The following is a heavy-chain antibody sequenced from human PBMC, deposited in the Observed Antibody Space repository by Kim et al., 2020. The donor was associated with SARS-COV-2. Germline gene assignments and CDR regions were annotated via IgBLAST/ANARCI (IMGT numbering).Heavy chain of an antibody. V-gene: IGHV3-23*01. CDR3: AKTSSGYYYPPGAFDI. CDR2: ISGSGGST. Sequence: GGSLRLSCAASGFTFSSYAMSWVRQAPGKGLEWVSAISGSGGSTYYADSVKGRFTISRDNSKNTLYLQMNSLRAEDTAVYYCAKTSSGYYYPPGAFDIWGQGTMVTVSS. J-gene: IGHJ3*02. CDR1: GFTFSSYA. D-gene: IGHD3-22*01.